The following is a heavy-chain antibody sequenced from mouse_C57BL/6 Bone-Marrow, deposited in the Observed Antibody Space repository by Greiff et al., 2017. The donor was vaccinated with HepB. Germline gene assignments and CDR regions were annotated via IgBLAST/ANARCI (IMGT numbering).Heavy chain of an antibody. CDR2: ISSGSSTI. Sequence: EVKLVESGGGLVKPGGSLKLSCAASGFTFSDYGMHWVRQAPEKGLEWVAYISSGSSTIYYADTVKGRFTISRDNAKNTLFLQMTSLSSEDTAMYYCARPVTTVVAFDYWGQGTTLTVSS. D-gene: IGHD1-1*01. J-gene: IGHJ2*01. V-gene: IGHV5-17*01. CDR3: ARPVTTVVAFDY. CDR1: GFTFSDYG.